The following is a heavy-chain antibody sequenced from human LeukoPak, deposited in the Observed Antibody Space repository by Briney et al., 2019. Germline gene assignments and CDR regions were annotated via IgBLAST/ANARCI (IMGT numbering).Heavy chain of an antibody. J-gene: IGHJ4*02. Sequence: ASVKVSCKASGYTFSSDGISWVRQAPGQGLEWMGWISSYNGNTKYAEKLQGRVTMTTDTSTSTAYMELRSLRSGDTAVYYCARVQLERSGEPFDYWGQGTLVTVSS. CDR1: GYTFSSDG. D-gene: IGHD1-1*01. CDR3: ARVQLERSGEPFDY. CDR2: ISSYNGNT. V-gene: IGHV1-18*01.